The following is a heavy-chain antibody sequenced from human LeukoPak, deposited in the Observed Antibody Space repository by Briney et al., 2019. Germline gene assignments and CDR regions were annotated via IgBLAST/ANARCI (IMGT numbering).Heavy chain of an antibody. V-gene: IGHV3-23*01. CDR3: AKGGYSYGLTFDY. D-gene: IGHD5-18*01. CDR1: GFNLWRLA. Sequence: GALGISCAGSGFNLWRLAMGLVRQGSREGLGGASAISGSGGSTYYADSVKGRFTISRDNSKNTLYLQMNSLRAEDTAVYYCAKGGYSYGLTFDYWGQGTLVTVSS. J-gene: IGHJ4*02. CDR2: ISGSGGST.